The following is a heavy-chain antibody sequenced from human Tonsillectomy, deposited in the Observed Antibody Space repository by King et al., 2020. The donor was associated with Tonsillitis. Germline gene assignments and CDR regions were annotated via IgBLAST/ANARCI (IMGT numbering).Heavy chain of an antibody. D-gene: IGHD3-22*01. CDR2: IYYSGST. V-gene: IGHV4-39*01. J-gene: IGHJ4*02. CDR3: ASGQGWGTYYYDSSGYLLY. CDR1: GGSISSSSYY. Sequence: QLQESGPGLVKPSETLSLTCTVSGGSISSSSYYRGWIRQPPGKRLEWIGSIYYSGSTYYNPSLKSRVTISVDTSKNQFSLKLSSVTAADTAVYYCASGQGWGTYYYDSSGYLLYWGQGTLVTVSS.